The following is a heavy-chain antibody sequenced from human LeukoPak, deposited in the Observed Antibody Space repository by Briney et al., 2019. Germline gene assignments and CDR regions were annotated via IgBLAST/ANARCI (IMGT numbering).Heavy chain of an antibody. Sequence: PGGSLRLSCAASGFTVSRHFMSWVRQAPGKGLEWVSVLHSGGNTYYADSVKGRFTISRDNAKNSLYLQMNSLRAEDTAVYYCARANDNYYYYYMDVWGKGTTVTIS. CDR1: GFTVSRHF. J-gene: IGHJ6*03. CDR3: ARANDNYYYYYMDV. D-gene: IGHD3-9*01. V-gene: IGHV3-66*01. CDR2: LHSGGNT.